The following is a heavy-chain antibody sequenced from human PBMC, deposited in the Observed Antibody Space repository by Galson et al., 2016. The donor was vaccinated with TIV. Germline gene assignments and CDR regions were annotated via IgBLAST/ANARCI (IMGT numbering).Heavy chain of an antibody. D-gene: IGHD4-17*01. CDR2: SYYRGNT. J-gene: IGHJ4*02. CDR1: GDSISRGVYY. V-gene: IGHV4-31*03. Sequence: TLSLTCTVSGDSISRGVYYWSWIRQHPGQGLGWIGYSYYRGNTYYNPSLKSRVNISIDTSKNQFSLKLSSVTAADTAVYYCARDRPDYDDRYSFDYWGQGTLVTVSS. CDR3: ARDRPDYDDRYSFDY.